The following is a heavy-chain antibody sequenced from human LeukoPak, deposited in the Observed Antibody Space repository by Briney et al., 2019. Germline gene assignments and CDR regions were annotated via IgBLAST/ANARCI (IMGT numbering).Heavy chain of an antibody. Sequence: ESSVKVSCKASGGTFSSYAISWVRQAPGQGLEWMGRIIPIFGTANYAQKFQGRVTITTDESTSTAYMELSSLRSEDTAVYYCASSNYYDSSGYYDYWGQGTLVTVSS. CDR1: GGTFSSYA. V-gene: IGHV1-69*05. CDR2: IIPIFGTA. CDR3: ASSNYYDSSGYYDY. J-gene: IGHJ4*02. D-gene: IGHD3-22*01.